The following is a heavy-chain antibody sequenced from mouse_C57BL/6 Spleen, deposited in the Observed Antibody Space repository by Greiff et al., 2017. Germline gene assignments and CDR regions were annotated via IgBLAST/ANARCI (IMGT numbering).Heavy chain of an antibody. CDR1: GFSFNTYA. D-gene: IGHD2-5*01. V-gene: IGHV10-1*01. Sequence: EVMLVESGGGLVQPKGSLKLSCAASGFSFNTYAMNWVRQAPGKGLEWVARIRSKSNNYATYYADSVKDRFTISRDDSESMLYLQMNNLKTEDTAMYYCVRHVYSNSPYAMDYWGQGTSVTVSS. CDR3: VRHVYSNSPYAMDY. J-gene: IGHJ4*01. CDR2: IRSKSNNYAT.